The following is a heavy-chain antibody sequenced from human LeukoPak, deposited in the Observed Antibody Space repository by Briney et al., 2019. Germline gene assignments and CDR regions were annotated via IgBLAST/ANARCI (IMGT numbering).Heavy chain of an antibody. Sequence: SETLSLTCTVSGGSISSYYWSWIRQPPGKGLEWIGYIYYSGSTNYNPSLKSRVTISVDTSKNQFSLKLSSVTAADTAAYYCARTLQEWLVEYYFDYWGQGTLVTVSS. CDR3: ARTLQEWLVEYYFDY. V-gene: IGHV4-59*01. J-gene: IGHJ4*02. D-gene: IGHD6-19*01. CDR2: IYYSGST. CDR1: GGSISSYY.